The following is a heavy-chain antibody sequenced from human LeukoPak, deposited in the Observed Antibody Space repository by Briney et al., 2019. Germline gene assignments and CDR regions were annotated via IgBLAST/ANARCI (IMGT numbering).Heavy chain of an antibody. CDR3: ARDLPSGSYLLVYAFDI. Sequence: GGSLRLSCAASGFTFSDYYMSWIRQAPGKGLEWVSYISSSGSTIYYADSVKGRFTISRDNAKNSLYLQMNSLRAEDTAVYYCARDLPSGSYLLVYAFDIWGQGTMVTVSS. D-gene: IGHD1-26*01. J-gene: IGHJ3*02. CDR2: ISSSGSTI. CDR1: GFTFSDYY. V-gene: IGHV3-11*01.